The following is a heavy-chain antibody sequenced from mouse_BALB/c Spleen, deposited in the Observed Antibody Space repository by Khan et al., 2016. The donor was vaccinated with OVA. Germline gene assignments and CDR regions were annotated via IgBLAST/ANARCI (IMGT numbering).Heavy chain of an antibody. CDR3: ARIYGSDFDY. J-gene: IGHJ2*01. Sequence: EVQLQESGPELVKPGASVKISCKASGYSFTGYFMNWVMQSHGKSLEWIGRINPHIGETFYNQKFKGKATLTVDKSSSTAHMELRSLASKDSAVYYCARIYGSDFDYWGQGTTLTVSS. V-gene: IGHV1-20*02. D-gene: IGHD1-1*01. CDR2: INPHIGET. CDR1: GYSFTGYF.